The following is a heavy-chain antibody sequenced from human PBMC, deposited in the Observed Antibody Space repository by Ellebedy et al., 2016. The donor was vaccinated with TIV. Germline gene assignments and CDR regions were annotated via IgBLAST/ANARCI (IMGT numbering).Heavy chain of an antibody. V-gene: IGHV4-39*01. J-gene: IGHJ2*01. CDR3: ARHLLRDYYGSGSPNCWYFDL. CDR2: IYYSGST. D-gene: IGHD3-10*01. Sequence: SETLSLXXTVSGGSISSSSYYWGCIRQPPGKGLEWIANIYYSGSTYYNPSLKSRVTISVDTSKNQFSLKLSSLTAADTAVYHCARHLLRDYYGSGSPNCWYFDLWGRGTLVTVSS. CDR1: GGSISSSSYY.